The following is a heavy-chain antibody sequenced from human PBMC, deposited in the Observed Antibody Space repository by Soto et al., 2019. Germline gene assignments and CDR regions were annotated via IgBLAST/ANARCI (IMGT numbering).Heavy chain of an antibody. CDR1: GGSISTNY. V-gene: IGHV4-4*08. J-gene: IGHJ5*02. D-gene: IGHD4-17*01. Sequence: QVQLQESGPGLVKPSETLSLTCTVSGGSISTNYWSWIQQPPGKGLEWIGYISSSGYTNYNASLKSRITISIDTSKSQFSLKLTSVTAADTAVYYGASLHGARFDPWGQGTLVTVSS. CDR2: ISSSGYT. CDR3: ASLHGARFDP.